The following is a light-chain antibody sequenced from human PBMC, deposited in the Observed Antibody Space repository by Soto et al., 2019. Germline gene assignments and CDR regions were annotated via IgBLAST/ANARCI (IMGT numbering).Light chain of an antibody. CDR3: KQSNNWPPWT. CDR2: GAS. V-gene: IGKV3-15*01. CDR1: QSVSSN. Sequence: EIVRTQYPAILSVSPGERSALSCMASQSVSSNLAWYQQKPGQAPRLLIYGASTRATGVPARFRGSGSGTEFTLTISSLQSEDFAVYSCKQSNNWPPWTVGPGTQVDIK. J-gene: IGKJ1*01.